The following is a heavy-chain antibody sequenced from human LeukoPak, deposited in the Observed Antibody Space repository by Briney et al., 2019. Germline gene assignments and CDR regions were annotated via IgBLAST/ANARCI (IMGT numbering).Heavy chain of an antibody. D-gene: IGHD4-17*01. V-gene: IGHV3-30*18. CDR3: AKVADYGDPRYYGMDV. Sequence: GGSLRLSCAASGFTFSSYGMHWVRQAPGKGLEWVAVISYDGSNKYYADSVKGRFTISRDNSKNTLYLQMNSLRADDTAVYYCAKVADYGDPRYYGMDVWGQGTTVTVSS. CDR1: GFTFSSYG. J-gene: IGHJ6*02. CDR2: ISYDGSNK.